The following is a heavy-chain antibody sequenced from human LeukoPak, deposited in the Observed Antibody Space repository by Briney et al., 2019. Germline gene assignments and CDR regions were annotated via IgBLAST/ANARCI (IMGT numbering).Heavy chain of an antibody. D-gene: IGHD2-2*01. V-gene: IGHV3-7*01. CDR3: ASPPFGCSSTSCYGY. J-gene: IGHJ4*02. Sequence: GGSLRLSCAASGFTFSSYWMSWVRQAPGKGLEWVANIKQDGSEKYYVDSVKGRFTISRDNAKNSLYLQMNSLRAEDTAVYYCASPPFGCSSTSCYGYWGQGTLVSVSS. CDR1: GFTFSSYW. CDR2: IKQDGSEK.